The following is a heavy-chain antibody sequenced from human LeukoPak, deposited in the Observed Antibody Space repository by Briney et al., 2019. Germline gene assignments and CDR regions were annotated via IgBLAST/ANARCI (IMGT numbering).Heavy chain of an antibody. CDR3: AKGPYDILTGYYEDY. CDR2: IWYDGSNK. Sequence: GRSLRLSCAASGFTFSSYGMHWVRQAPGKGLEWVAVIWYDGSNKYYADSVKGRFTISRDNSKNTLYLQMNSLRAEDTAVYYCAKGPYDILTGYYEDYWGQGTLVTVSS. V-gene: IGHV3-33*06. D-gene: IGHD3-9*01. CDR1: GFTFSSYG. J-gene: IGHJ4*02.